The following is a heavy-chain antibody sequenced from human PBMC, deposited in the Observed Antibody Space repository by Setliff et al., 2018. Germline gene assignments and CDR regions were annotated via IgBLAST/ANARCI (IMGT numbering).Heavy chain of an antibody. V-gene: IGHV1-46*01. J-gene: IGHJ4*02. CDR3: ARENMAKNFWGEHSDY. CDR2: INPSDGST. Sequence: GASVKVSCKASGCASTTYYMHWVRQAPGQGLEWIGVINPSDGSTTYAQKFQGRVTMTRDTSTNTVYMQLSSLRSEDTAVYYCARENMAKNFWGEHSDYWGQGTLVTVSS. D-gene: IGHD3-3*01. CDR1: GCASTTYY.